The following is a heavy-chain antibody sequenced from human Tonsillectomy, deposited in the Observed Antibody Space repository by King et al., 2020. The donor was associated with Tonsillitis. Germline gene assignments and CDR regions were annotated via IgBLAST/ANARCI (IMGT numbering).Heavy chain of an antibody. CDR1: GYTFTAYY. D-gene: IGHD3-22*01. J-gene: IGHJ1*01. CDR2: MNPKSGGT. CDR3: ARADESGGYFWDVDI. V-gene: IGHV1-2*02. Sequence: VQLVESGAEVKKPGASVKVSCKASGYTFTAYYIHWIRQAPGQGLEWMGWMNPKSGGTIYAQKFQGRVTMTRDTSISTAYVELSRLRYDDTAVYYCARADESGGYFWDVDIGGQGTLVTVSS.